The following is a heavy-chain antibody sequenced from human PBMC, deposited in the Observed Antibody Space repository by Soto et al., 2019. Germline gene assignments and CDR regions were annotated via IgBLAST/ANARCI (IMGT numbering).Heavy chain of an antibody. CDR1: GFSFSSYS. D-gene: IGHD3-10*01. CDR3: TRDAIGDAINWFDP. J-gene: IGHJ5*02. V-gene: IGHV3-48*02. CDR2: ISKSGTTI. Sequence: GGSLRLSCAASGFSFSSYSMNWVRQAPGKGLEWVSYISKSGTTIFYADSVQGRFTISRDNAEKPLFLQMDSLRDDDTAVYYCTRDAIGDAINWFDPWGQGTLVTVSS.